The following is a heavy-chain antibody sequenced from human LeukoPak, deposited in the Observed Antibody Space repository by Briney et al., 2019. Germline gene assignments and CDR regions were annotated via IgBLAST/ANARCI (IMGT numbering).Heavy chain of an antibody. CDR2: IKSDGKT. J-gene: IGHJ1*01. V-gene: IGHV3-74*01. D-gene: IGHD3-22*01. CDR3: ARAPSEIGGYYPEYFRH. CDR1: GFSFSSYW. Sequence: GGSLRLSCAASGFSFSSYWMHWVRQAPGKGLVWVSRIKSDGKTNYADSVKGRFTISRDDAKNTVSLQMNSLRAEDTGVYYCARAPSEIGGYYPEYFRHWGQGTLVTVSS.